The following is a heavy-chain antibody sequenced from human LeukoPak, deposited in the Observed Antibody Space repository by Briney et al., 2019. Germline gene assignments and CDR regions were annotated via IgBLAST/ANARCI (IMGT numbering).Heavy chain of an antibody. CDR3: ATTQRRKYYDFWSGYSPLDY. D-gene: IGHD3-3*01. J-gene: IGHJ4*02. V-gene: IGHV1-69-2*01. Sequence: GASVKVSCKASGYTFTDYYIHWVQQAPGKGLEWMGRVDPEDGETIYEQKFQGRVTITADTSTDTAYMELSSLRSEHTAVYYCATTQRRKYYDFWSGYSPLDYWGQGTLVTVSS. CDR2: VDPEDGET. CDR1: GYTFTDYY.